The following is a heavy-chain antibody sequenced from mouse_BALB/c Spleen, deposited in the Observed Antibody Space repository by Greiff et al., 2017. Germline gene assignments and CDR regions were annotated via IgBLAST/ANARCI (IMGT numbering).Heavy chain of an antibody. CDR2: IWSGGST. CDR1: GFSLTSYG. Sequence: VMLVESGPGLVQPSQSLSITCTVSGFSLTSYGVHWVRQSPGKGLEWLGVIWSGGSTDYNAAFISRLSISKDNSKSQVFFKMNSLQANDIAIYYCARRGVDGNYGDYYAMDYWGQGTSVTVSS. J-gene: IGHJ4*01. V-gene: IGHV2-2*02. D-gene: IGHD2-1*01. CDR3: ARRGVDGNYGDYYAMDY.